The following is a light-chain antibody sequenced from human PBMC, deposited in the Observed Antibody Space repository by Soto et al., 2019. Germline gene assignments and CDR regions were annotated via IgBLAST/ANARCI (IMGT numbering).Light chain of an antibody. V-gene: IGKV1-39*01. CDR1: QTISRY. CDR2: LAS. Sequence: DIPMTQSPSSLSASVGDRVTITCRASQTISRYLNWYQHKPGKAPKLLIYLASSLQSAVPSRFSGSGAGTDFTLTISSLQPEDFATYYCQQTYSTLYTFGQGTKLDIK. CDR3: QQTYSTLYT. J-gene: IGKJ2*01.